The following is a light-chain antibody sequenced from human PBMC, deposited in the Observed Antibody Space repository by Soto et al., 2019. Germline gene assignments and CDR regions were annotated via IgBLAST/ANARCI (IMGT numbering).Light chain of an antibody. CDR1: TSDVGAYDY. Sequence: QSVLTQPASVSGSPGQSITISCTGTTSDVGAYDYVSWYQQHPDKAPKLIIYDVSSRPSGISNRFSGSKSGNTASLTISGLQAEDEGDYYCSSYTSSSTLVFGGGTKRTVL. V-gene: IGLV2-14*03. CDR3: SSYTSSSTLV. J-gene: IGLJ2*01. CDR2: DVS.